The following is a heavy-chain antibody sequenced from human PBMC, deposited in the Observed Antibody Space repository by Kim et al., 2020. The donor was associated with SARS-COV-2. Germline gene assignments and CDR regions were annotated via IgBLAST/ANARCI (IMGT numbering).Heavy chain of an antibody. V-gene: IGHV4-59*01. Sequence: SETLSPTCSVSGDSIGLSYWNWVRQSPGKGLEWIGYIYYSGSTNYNPSLKSRVTISVNTSKNQFSLSLSSVTAAETAVYYLSRSGGMGDGYDYRVYALDV. CDR2: IYYSGST. CDR1: GDSIGLSY. CDR3: SRSGGMGDGYDYRVYALDV. J-gene: IGHJ6*01. D-gene: IGHD3-16*01.